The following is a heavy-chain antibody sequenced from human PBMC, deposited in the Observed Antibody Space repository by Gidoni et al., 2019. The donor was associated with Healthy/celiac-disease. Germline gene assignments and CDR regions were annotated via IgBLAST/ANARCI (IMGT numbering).Heavy chain of an antibody. CDR1: GYCFTSHC. Sequence: EVQLVQSGAEVKKPGESTTLSCNGSGYCFTSHCLGWVRQMPGKGPEWKGIIYPGDSDTRYSPSFQGQVTISADKSISTAYLQWSSLKASDTAMYYCARQDSSGWYYWCQGTLVTVSS. D-gene: IGHD6-19*01. J-gene: IGHJ4*02. CDR3: ARQDSSGWYY. CDR2: IYPGDSDT. V-gene: IGHV5-51*01.